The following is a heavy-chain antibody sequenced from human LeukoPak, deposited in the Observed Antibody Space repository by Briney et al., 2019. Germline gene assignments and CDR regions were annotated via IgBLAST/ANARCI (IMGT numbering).Heavy chain of an antibody. D-gene: IGHD2-21*01. CDR2: IYPGDSDT. Sequence: NRGESLKISCKGSGYSLTSYWIGWVRQMPGKGLEWMGIIYPGDSDTRYSPSFQGQVTISADKSISTAYLQWSSLKASATAMYYCARAHNLFCFDPWGQGTRVTV. V-gene: IGHV5-51*01. CDR3: ARAHNLFCFDP. CDR1: GYSLTSYW. J-gene: IGHJ5*02.